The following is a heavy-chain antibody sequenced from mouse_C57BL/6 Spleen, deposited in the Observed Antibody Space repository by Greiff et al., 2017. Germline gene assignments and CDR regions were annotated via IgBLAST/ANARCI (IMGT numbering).Heavy chain of an antibody. CDR2: INPSSGYT. D-gene: IGHD1-3*01. J-gene: IGHJ4*01. CDR1: GYTFTSYW. CDR3: ARGKVNYYAMDY. Sequence: VQLQQSGAELAKPGASVKLSCKASGYTFTSYWMHWVKQRPGQGLEWIGYINPSSGYTKYKQKFKDKATLTADKSSSTAYMELSSLAYEDSAVYYCARGKVNYYAMDYWGQGTSVTVSS. V-gene: IGHV1-7*01.